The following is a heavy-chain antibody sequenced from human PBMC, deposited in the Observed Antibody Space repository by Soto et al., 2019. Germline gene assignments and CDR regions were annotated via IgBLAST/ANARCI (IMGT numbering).Heavy chain of an antibody. V-gene: IGHV3-15*01. J-gene: IGHJ4*02. CDR1: GFTFSNAW. Sequence: GGSLRLSCAASGFTFSNAWMSWVRQAPGKGLEWVGRIKSKTDGGTTDYAAPVKGRFTISRDDSKNTLYLQMNSLKTEDTAVYYCTTSSWIQLWDFDYWGQGTLVTVSS. CDR2: IKSKTDGGTT. CDR3: TTSSWIQLWDFDY. D-gene: IGHD5-18*01.